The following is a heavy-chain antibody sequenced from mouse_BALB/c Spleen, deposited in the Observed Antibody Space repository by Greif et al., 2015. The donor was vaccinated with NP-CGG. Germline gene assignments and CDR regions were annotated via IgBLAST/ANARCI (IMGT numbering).Heavy chain of an antibody. Sequence: EVHLVESGGGLVKPGGSLKLSCAASGFTFSSYAMSWVRQSPEKRLEWVAEISSGGSYTYYPDTVTGRFTISRDNAKNTLYLEMSRLRSEDTAMYYGARGGGYGPAYWGQGTLVTVSA. D-gene: IGHD1-1*02. V-gene: IGHV5-9-4*01. CDR1: GFTFSSYA. J-gene: IGHJ3*01. CDR3: ARGGGYGPAY. CDR2: ISSGGSYT.